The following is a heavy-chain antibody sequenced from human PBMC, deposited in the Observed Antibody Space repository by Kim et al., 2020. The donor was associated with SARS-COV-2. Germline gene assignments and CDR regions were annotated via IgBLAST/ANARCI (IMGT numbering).Heavy chain of an antibody. CDR2: IYYSGST. V-gene: IGHV4-39*01. J-gene: IGHJ4*01. D-gene: IGHD1-26*01. CDR1: GGSISSSSYY. Sequence: SETLCLTCTVSGGSISSSSYYWGWIRQPPGKGLEWIGSIYYSGSTYYNPSLKSRVTISVDTSKNQFSLKLSSVTAADTAVYYCARHTRGELLGGNFDYWG. CDR3: ARHTRGELLGGNFDY.